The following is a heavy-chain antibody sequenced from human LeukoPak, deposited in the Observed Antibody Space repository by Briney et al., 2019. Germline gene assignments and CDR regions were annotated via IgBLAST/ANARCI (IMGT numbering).Heavy chain of an antibody. J-gene: IGHJ4*02. D-gene: IGHD6-19*01. V-gene: IGHV3-21*01. Sequence: GGSLRLSCAASGFTFSSSTMNWVRQAPGKGLEWVSSIASSSTYIYYADSVKSRFTISRDNAKNSLYLQMNSLRAEDTAVYYCARAQAHSSGWYSDFDYWGQGTLVTVSS. CDR1: GFTFSSST. CDR3: ARAQAHSSGWYSDFDY. CDR2: IASSSTYI.